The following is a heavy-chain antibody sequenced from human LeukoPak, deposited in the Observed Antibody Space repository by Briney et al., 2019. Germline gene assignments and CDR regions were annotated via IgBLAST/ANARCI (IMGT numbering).Heavy chain of an antibody. D-gene: IGHD4-17*01. CDR2: IYHSGST. CDR3: ARALTTVTQYYFDY. J-gene: IGHJ4*02. V-gene: IGHV4-4*02. CDR1: GGSISRSNW. Sequence: SETLSLTCAVSGGSISRSNWWSWVRQPPGKGLEWIGEIYHSGSTNYNPSLKSRVNISVDKSKNQFSLKLSSVTAADTAVYYCARALTTVTQYYFDYWGQGTLVTLSS.